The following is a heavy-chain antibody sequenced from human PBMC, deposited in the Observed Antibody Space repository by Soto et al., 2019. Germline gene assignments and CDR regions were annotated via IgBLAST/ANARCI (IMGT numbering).Heavy chain of an antibody. V-gene: IGHV3-13*05. CDR2: IGAARNP. J-gene: IGHJ6*02. Sequence: ASLGLSFTASGFSFSDCDMHGVRQAPGKGLEWVSTIGAARNPYYTGSVKHRFTISRENARNSMFLQMNSVTVGDTAVYYCARAYTGRLPRRADYYYALDVWGQGIMVTVSS. D-gene: IGHD2-15*01. CDR1: GFSFSDCD. CDR3: ARAYTGRLPRRADYYYALDV.